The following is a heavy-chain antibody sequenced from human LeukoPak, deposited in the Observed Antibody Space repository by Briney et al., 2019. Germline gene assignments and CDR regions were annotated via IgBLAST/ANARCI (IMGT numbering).Heavy chain of an antibody. D-gene: IGHD3-22*01. CDR2: INPNSGGT. J-gene: IGHJ4*02. Sequence: ASVKVSCKASGYTFTGYYMHWVRQAPGQGLEWMGWINPNSGGTNYAQKFQGRVTMTRDTSISTAYMELSRLTSDDTAVYYCARDRRELNYYDSSGYYPGHWGQGTLVTVSS. CDR1: GYTFTGYY. V-gene: IGHV1-2*02. CDR3: ARDRRELNYYDSSGYYPGH.